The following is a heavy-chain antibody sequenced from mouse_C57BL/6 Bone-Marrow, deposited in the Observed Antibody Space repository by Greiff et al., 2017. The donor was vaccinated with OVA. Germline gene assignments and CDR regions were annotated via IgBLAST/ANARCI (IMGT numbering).Heavy chain of an antibody. V-gene: IGHV1-82*01. CDR2: IYPGDGDP. J-gene: IGHJ4*01. Sequence: VQLQQSGPELVKPGASVKISCKASGYAFSSSWMNWVKQRPGKGLEWIGRIYPGDGDPNYNGKFKGKATLTADKSSSTAYMQLSSLTSEDSAVYFCARRRAMDYWGQGTSVTVSS. CDR3: ARRRAMDY. CDR1: GYAFSSSW.